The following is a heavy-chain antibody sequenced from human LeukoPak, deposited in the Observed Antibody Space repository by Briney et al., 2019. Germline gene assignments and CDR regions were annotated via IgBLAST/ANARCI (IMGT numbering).Heavy chain of an antibody. CDR3: VSGWLQSPFDY. Sequence: GASVTVSCKASGGTFSSYAISWVRQAPGQGLEWMGGIIPIFGTANYAQKFQGRVTITTDESTSTAYMELSSLRSEDTAVYYCVSGWLQSPFDYWGQGTLVTVSS. D-gene: IGHD5-24*01. J-gene: IGHJ4*02. CDR2: IIPIFGTA. CDR1: GGTFSSYA. V-gene: IGHV1-69*05.